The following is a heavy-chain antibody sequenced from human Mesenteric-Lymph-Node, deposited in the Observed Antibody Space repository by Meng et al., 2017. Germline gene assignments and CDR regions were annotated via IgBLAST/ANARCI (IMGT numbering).Heavy chain of an antibody. CDR3: ARSNYDFWSGYSPIDY. V-gene: IGHV3-48*03. Sequence: GGSLRLSCAASGFTFSSYEMNWARQAPGKGLEWVSYISSSGSTIYYADSVKGRFTISRDNAKNSLYLQMNSLRAEDTAVYYCARSNYDFWSGYSPIDYWGQGTLVTVSS. CDR1: GFTFSSYE. J-gene: IGHJ4*02. CDR2: ISSSGSTI. D-gene: IGHD3-3*01.